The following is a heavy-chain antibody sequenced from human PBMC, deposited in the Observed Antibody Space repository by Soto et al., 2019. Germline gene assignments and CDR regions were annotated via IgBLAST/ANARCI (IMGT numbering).Heavy chain of an antibody. CDR3: ARHMDYNILSGYFA. V-gene: IGHV4-39*01. Sequence: QLRLQESGPGLLKPSETLSLTCSVSGASTSSTFHYWGWIRQPPGKGLEWLGSLSHSGNTHYNPSLKSRLFISADNSKMPFSLTLATVTPAETAVYFCARHMDYNILSGYFAWGQGTLVTVSS. D-gene: IGHD3-9*01. J-gene: IGHJ5*02. CDR2: LSHSGNT. CDR1: GASTSSTFHY.